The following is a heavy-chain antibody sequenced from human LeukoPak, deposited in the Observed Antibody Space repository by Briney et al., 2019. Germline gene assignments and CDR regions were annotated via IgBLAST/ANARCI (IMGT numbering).Heavy chain of an antibody. CDR2: INSDGFSI. J-gene: IGHJ4*02. Sequence: GGSLRLSCTASGFTFSGYWMHWVRQAPRKGLVWVARINSDGFSITYADSVKGRFTISRDNSKNTLYLQMTSLRDDDTALYYCAVSYYCRGSACYSGLDYWGQGTPVTVSS. CDR1: GFTFSGYW. CDR3: AVSYYCRGSACYSGLDY. V-gene: IGHV3-74*03. D-gene: IGHD2-15*01.